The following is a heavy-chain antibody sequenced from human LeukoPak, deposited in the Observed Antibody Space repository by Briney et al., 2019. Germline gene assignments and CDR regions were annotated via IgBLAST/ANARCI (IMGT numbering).Heavy chain of an antibody. CDR1: GYTFTSYD. J-gene: IGHJ5*02. CDR2: MNPNSGNT. V-gene: IGHV1-8*03. Sequence: GASVRVSCKASGYTFTSYDINWVRQATGQGLEWMGWMNPNSGNTGYAQKFQGRVTITRNTSISTAYMELSSLRSEDTAVYYCARGPADYGDLFDPWGQGTLVTVSS. CDR3: ARGPADYGDLFDP. D-gene: IGHD4-17*01.